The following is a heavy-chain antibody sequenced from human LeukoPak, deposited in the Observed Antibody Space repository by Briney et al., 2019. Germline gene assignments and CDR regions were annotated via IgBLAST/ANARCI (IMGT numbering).Heavy chain of an antibody. CDR3: ARVRAGVELDY. CDR2: IYSGGTT. V-gene: IGHV3-66*02. D-gene: IGHD6-19*01. CDR1: GFTVSSNY. J-gene: IGHJ4*02. Sequence: GGSLRLSCAASGFTVSSNYMSWVRQAPGKGLEWVSVIYSGGTTYYADSVKGRFTISRDNSKNTVYLQMNSLRAEDTATYYCARVRAGVELDYWGQETLVTVSS.